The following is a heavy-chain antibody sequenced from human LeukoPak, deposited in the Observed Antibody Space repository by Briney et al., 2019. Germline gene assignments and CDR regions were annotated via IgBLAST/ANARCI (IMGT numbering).Heavy chain of an antibody. CDR3: ARFSRCSTSCPPHRGGYGPKGFYYMDV. V-gene: IGHV1-8*01. J-gene: IGHJ6*03. CDR2: INPNIGNT. CDR1: GYTFTSFD. Sequence: ASVKVSCKASGYTFTSFDINWVRHATGQGLEWMGLINPNIGNTGYTQKFQGRVTMTRNTPTSTAYMELRSLGSEDTAVYYCARFSRCSTSCPPHRGGYGPKGFYYMDVWGKGTTVTVSS. D-gene: IGHD2-2*01.